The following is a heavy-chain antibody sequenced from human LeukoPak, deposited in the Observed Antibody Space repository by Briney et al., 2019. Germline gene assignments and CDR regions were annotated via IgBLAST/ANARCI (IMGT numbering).Heavy chain of an antibody. J-gene: IGHJ6*04. D-gene: IGHD3-16*01. CDR2: INHSGST. V-gene: IGHV4-34*01. Sequence: SATLSLTCAVYGGSFSGYCWSWIRQPPGKGLEWIGEINHSGSTNYNPSLKSRVTILVDTSKNQFSLKLSSVSAADTAVYYCARSPRGIYYYYYGMDVWGKGTTVTVSS. CDR1: GGSFSGYC. CDR3: ARSPRGIYYYYYGMDV.